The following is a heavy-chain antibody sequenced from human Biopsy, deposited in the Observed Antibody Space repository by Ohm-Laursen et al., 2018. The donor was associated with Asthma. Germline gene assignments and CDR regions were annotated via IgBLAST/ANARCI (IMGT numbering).Heavy chain of an antibody. V-gene: IGHV3-7*01. J-gene: IGHJ1*01. CDR2: IKHDGSEK. Sequence: SLRLSCPAPGFTFGDYWMSWVRQVPGKGLEWVANIKHDGSEKNHVDSLKGRFTISRDNAKNSLYLQMNSLRAEDTAVYYCARTFHFWSPYHAEHYQLWGQGTLVTVS. D-gene: IGHD3-3*02. CDR1: GFTFGDYW. CDR3: ARTFHFWSPYHAEHYQL.